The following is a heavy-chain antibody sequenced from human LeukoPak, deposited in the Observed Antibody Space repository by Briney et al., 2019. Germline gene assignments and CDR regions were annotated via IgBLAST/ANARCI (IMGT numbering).Heavy chain of an antibody. J-gene: IGHJ5*02. CDR3: ARNLGYCSGEKCYYFDP. Sequence: PGGSLRLSCAASGFTFSSYGMTWVRQAPGKGLEWVSYISSSSSTIYYADSVKGRFTISRDNAKSSLYLQLNSLRAEDTAVYYCARNLGYCSGEKCYYFDPWGQGTLVTVSS. V-gene: IGHV3-48*01. CDR1: GFTFSSYG. CDR2: ISSSSSTI. D-gene: IGHD2-15*01.